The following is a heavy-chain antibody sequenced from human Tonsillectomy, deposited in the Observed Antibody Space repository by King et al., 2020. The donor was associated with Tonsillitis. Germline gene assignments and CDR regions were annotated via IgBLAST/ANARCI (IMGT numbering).Heavy chain of an antibody. CDR3: AKVSEYYYESSPIDY. D-gene: IGHD3-22*01. CDR2: SRYDGTNK. Sequence: VQLVESGGGVVQPGGSLRLSCAASGFTFRSYGMHWVRQAPGKGLEWVAFSRYDGTNKYYADSVKGRLTISRDNSKNTLYLQMNSLGAEDTAVYYCAKVSEYYYESSPIDYWGQGTLVTVSS. V-gene: IGHV3-30*02. J-gene: IGHJ4*02. CDR1: GFTFRSYG.